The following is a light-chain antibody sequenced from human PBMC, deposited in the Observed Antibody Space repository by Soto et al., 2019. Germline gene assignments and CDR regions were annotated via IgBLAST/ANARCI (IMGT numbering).Light chain of an antibody. V-gene: IGLV2-14*01. CDR2: DVS. CDR1: SSDVGGYNY. CDR3: SPYTRRTTPSL. J-gene: IGLJ1*01. Sequence: QSDRTQPASVSGSPGQSITISCTGTSSDVGGYNYVSWYQQHPGKAPKLMIYDVSNRPSGVSNRFSGSKSGNTASLTISELHAEYDAYCYCSPYTRRTTPSLLATGTKATVL.